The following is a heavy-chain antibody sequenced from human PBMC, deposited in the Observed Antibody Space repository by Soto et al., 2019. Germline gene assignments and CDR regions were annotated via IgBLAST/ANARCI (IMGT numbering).Heavy chain of an antibody. D-gene: IGHD5-12*01. CDR2: IYPGDSDT. CDR1: GYSFTSYW. CDR3: ARTAYSGYEMDHNWFDP. V-gene: IGHV5-51*01. J-gene: IGHJ5*02. Sequence: PGESLKISCKGSGYSFTSYWIGWVRQMPGKGLEWMGIIYPGDSDTRYSPSFQGQVTISADKSISTAYLQWSSLKASDTAMYYCARTAYSGYEMDHNWFDPWGQGTLVTVSS.